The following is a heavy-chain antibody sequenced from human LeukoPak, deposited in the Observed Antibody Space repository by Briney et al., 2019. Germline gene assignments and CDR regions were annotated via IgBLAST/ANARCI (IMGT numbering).Heavy chain of an antibody. V-gene: IGHV3-30-3*01. CDR2: ISYDGSNK. Sequence: PGGSLRLSCAASGFTFSSYAMHWVRQAPGKGLEWVAVISYDGSNKYYADSVKGRFTISRDNAKNSLYLQMNSLRAEDTAVYYCARDHSGYSYGSRGYYYYGMDVWGQGTTVTVSS. J-gene: IGHJ6*02. D-gene: IGHD5-18*01. CDR1: GFTFSSYA. CDR3: ARDHSGYSYGSRGYYYYGMDV.